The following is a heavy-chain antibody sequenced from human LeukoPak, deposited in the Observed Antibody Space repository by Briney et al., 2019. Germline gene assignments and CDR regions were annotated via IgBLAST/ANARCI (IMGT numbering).Heavy chain of an antibody. CDR3: ASLYDSSGYYSGDY. J-gene: IGHJ4*02. V-gene: IGHV3-21*01. D-gene: IGHD3-22*01. Sequence: GGSLRLSCTASGFTFINYSMNWVRQAPGKGLEWVSSISTSSAFIYYADSVRGRFTISRDNAKNSLYLQMNSLRAEDTAVYYCASLYDSSGYYSGDYWGQGTLVTVSS. CDR2: ISTSSAFI. CDR1: GFTFINYS.